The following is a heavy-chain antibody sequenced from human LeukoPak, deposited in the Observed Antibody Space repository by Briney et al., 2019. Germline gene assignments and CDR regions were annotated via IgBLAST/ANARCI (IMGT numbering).Heavy chain of an antibody. J-gene: IGHJ3*02. CDR1: GYSFTSYW. CDR3: ARQRVAQPSFAFDI. CDR2: IYPADSDT. V-gene: IGHV5-51*01. D-gene: IGHD5-12*01. Sequence: GESLKISCKGSGYSFTSYWIVWVRQMPEKGLEWMGIIYPADSDTRYSPSFQGQVTISADKSINTAYLQWSGLKASDTAMYYCARQRVAQPSFAFDIWGQGTMVTVSS.